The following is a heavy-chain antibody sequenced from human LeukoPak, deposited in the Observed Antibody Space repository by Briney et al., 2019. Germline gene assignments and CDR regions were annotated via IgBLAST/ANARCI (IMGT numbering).Heavy chain of an antibody. V-gene: IGHV3-66*01. Sequence: GGSLRLSCAASGFTVSSNYMSWVRQAPGKGLEWVSVIYSGGSTHYADSVKGRFTISRDNSKNTVDLQMNSLRDEDTAVYYCARGHDYDSSVAYWGQGTLVTVSS. CDR1: GFTVSSNY. CDR3: ARGHDYDSSVAY. CDR2: IYSGGST. J-gene: IGHJ4*02. D-gene: IGHD3-22*01.